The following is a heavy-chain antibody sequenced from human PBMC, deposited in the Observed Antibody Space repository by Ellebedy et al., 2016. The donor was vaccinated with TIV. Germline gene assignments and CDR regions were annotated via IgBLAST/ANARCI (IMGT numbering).Heavy chain of an antibody. Sequence: ASVKVSCKASGYTFTSYGISWVRQAPGQGLEWMGWISAYNGNTNYAQKLQGRVTMTTDTSTSTAYMELRSLRSDDTAVYYCASNPITMVRGVITAHYYYGMDVWGQGTTVTVSS. J-gene: IGHJ6*02. V-gene: IGHV1-18*01. D-gene: IGHD3-10*01. CDR2: ISAYNGNT. CDR3: ASNPITMVRGVITAHYYYGMDV. CDR1: GYTFTSYG.